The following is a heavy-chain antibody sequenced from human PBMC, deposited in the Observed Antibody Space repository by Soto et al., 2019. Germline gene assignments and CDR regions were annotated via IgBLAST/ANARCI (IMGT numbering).Heavy chain of an antibody. V-gene: IGHV3-23*01. CDR3: AKLPPYSSSADY. CDR1: GFTFSSYA. D-gene: IGHD6-6*01. Sequence: GGSLRLSCAASGFTFSSYAMSWVRQAPGKGLEWVSAIIGSGGSTYYADSVKGRFTNSRDNSKNTLYLQMNSLRAEDTAVYYCAKLPPYSSSADYWGQGTLVTVSS. J-gene: IGHJ4*02. CDR2: IIGSGGST.